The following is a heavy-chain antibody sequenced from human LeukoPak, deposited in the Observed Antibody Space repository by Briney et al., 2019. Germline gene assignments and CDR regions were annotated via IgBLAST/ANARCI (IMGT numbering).Heavy chain of an antibody. V-gene: IGHV4-61*02. CDR1: GGSISSGSYY. CDR3: ARDAEAARPHFDY. D-gene: IGHD6-6*01. CDR2: IYTTGST. Sequence: SETLSLTCTVSGGSISSGSYYWSWIRQPAGKGLDWIGRIYTTGSTNYNPSLKSRVTISVDTSKNQFSLKLSSVTAADTAVYYCARDAEAARPHFDYWGQGTLVTVSS. J-gene: IGHJ4*02.